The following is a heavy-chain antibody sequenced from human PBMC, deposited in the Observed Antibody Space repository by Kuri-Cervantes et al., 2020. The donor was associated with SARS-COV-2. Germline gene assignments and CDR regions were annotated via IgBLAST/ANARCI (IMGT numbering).Heavy chain of an antibody. CDR3: ARERMTPLSKYPYYFDY. V-gene: IGHV3-7*03. CDR1: GFTFSSYW. D-gene: IGHD2-2*02. CDR2: IKQDGSEK. Sequence: GESLKISCAASGFTFSSYWMSWVRQAPGKGLEWVANIKQDGSEKYYVDSVKGRFTISRDNAKNSLYLQMNSLRAEDTAVYHCARERMTPLSKYPYYFDYWGQGTLVTVSS. J-gene: IGHJ4*02.